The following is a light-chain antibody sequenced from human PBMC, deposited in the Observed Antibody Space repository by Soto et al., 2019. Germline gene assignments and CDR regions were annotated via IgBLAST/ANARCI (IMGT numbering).Light chain of an antibody. CDR3: QQYGGSPGT. J-gene: IGKJ5*01. V-gene: IGKV3-20*01. CDR2: GAS. CDR1: QSVSSSY. Sequence: ETVLTQSPATLSLSPGERATLSCRASQSVSSSYLAWYQQKPGQAPRLLIFGASIRATGIPDRFSGSGSGTDFTLTISRLEPEDFEIYYCQQYGGSPGTFGQGTRLEIK.